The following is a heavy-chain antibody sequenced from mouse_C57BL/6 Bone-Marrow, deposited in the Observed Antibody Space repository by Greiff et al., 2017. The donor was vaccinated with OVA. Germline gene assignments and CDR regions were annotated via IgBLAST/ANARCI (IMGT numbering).Heavy chain of an antibody. D-gene: IGHD1-1*02. CDR3: ARWGGGYWAMDY. Sequence: QVQLQQSGAELARPGASVKLSCTASGYTFTSYGISWVKQSTGQGLEWIGEIYTRSGNTYYNEKFKGKATLTEDKSSSTAYMELRSLTSEDSAVYFCARWGGGYWAMDYWGQGTSVTVSS. V-gene: IGHV1-81*01. CDR2: IYTRSGNT. CDR1: GYTFTSYG. J-gene: IGHJ4*01.